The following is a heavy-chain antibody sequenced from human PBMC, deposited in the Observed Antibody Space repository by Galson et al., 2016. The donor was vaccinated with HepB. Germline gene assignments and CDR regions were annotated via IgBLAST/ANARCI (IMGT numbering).Heavy chain of an antibody. CDR1: GFTLRNYE. J-gene: IGHJ6*02. CDR3: VRGTSKSWYGYKRSDYYTMDV. Sequence: SLRLSCAVSGFTLRNYEMNWVRQAPGKGLQWLSYSRYSGTIYYADSAKGRFTISRDNAENSLFLQMNNLITDDTGVYYCVRGTSKSWYGYKRSDYYTMDVWGRGTTVIVSS. CDR2: SRYSGTI. V-gene: IGHV3-48*03. D-gene: IGHD3-3*01.